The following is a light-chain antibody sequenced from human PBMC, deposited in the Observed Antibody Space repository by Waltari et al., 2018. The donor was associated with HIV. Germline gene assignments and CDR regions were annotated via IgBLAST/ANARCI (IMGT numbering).Light chain of an antibody. CDR1: NSDGDGYTY. J-gene: IGLJ2*01. V-gene: IGLV2-14*01. CDR3: SSYTPTSTVV. CDR2: EVT. Sequence: QSALTQPASVSGSPGQSITISCFGTNSDGDGYTYVSWYQQHPGKAPKLLIYEVTNRPSGISNRFSGSKSGNTASLTISGLQAEDEADYYCSSYTPTSTVVFGGGTKLTVL.